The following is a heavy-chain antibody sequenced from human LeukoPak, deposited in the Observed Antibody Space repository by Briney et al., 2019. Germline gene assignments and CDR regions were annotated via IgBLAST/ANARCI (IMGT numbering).Heavy chain of an antibody. V-gene: IGHV4-59*01. CDR1: GGSISSYY. D-gene: IGHD6-19*01. J-gene: IGHJ5*02. Sequence: SETLSLTCTVSGGSISSYYWSWIRQPPGKGLEWIGYIYYSGSTNYNPSLKSRVTISVDTSKNQFSLKLSSVTAADTAVYYCARNGKQWLVNNNWFDPWGQGTLVTVSS. CDR2: IYYSGST. CDR3: ARNGKQWLVNNNWFDP.